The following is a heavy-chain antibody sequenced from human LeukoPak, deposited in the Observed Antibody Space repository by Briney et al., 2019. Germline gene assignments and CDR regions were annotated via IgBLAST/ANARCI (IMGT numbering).Heavy chain of an antibody. D-gene: IGHD3-22*01. CDR3: AHRVIINGLYYDSSGYFDY. V-gene: IGHV2-5*02. Sequence: SGPSLVKPTQTLTLTCTFSGFSLTTSGVAVGWIRQPPGKALEWLALIYWDDDKRYSPSLKSRLTITKDTSKNQVVLTLTNMDPVDKATYYCAHRVIINGLYYDSSGYFDYWGRGTLVTVSS. CDR1: GFSLTTSGVA. J-gene: IGHJ4*02. CDR2: IYWDDDK.